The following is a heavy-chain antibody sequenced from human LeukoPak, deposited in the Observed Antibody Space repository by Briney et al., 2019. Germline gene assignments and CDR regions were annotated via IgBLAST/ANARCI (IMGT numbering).Heavy chain of an antibody. J-gene: IGHJ6*02. CDR1: GFTISGHW. V-gene: IGHV3-7*01. CDR2: INTDGSER. CDR3: ARDPRSCSSTSCYLDYGMDV. Sequence: GGSLRLSCAASGFTISGHWMAWVRQAPGKGLEWVADINTDGSERYYVDSVRGRFTISRDNAKNSLYLQMNSLRAEDTAVYYCARDPRSCSSTSCYLDYGMDVWGQGTTVTVSS. D-gene: IGHD2-2*01.